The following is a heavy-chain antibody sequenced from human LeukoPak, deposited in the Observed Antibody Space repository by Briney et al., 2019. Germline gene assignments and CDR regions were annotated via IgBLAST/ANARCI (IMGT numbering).Heavy chain of an antibody. CDR3: AREPAVAGIFYYYYMDV. CDR2: INPNSGGT. J-gene: IGHJ6*03. CDR1: GYTFTGYY. V-gene: IGHV1-2*02. D-gene: IGHD6-19*01. Sequence: ASVKVSCKASGYTFTGYYMHWVRQAPGQGLEWMGWINPNSGGTNYAQKFQGRVTMTRDTSISTAYMELSRLRSDDTAVYYCAREPAVAGIFYYYYMDVWGKGTTVTISS.